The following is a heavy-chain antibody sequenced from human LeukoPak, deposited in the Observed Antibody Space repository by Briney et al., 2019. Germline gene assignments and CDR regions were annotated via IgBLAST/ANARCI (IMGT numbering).Heavy chain of an antibody. J-gene: IGHJ4*02. D-gene: IGHD3-22*01. CDR2: IYTSGST. V-gene: IGHV4-4*07. CDR1: GGSISRYY. CDR3: ARDTSGYRRGSFDY. Sequence: SETLSLTCTVSGGSISRYYWSWIRQPAGKGLEWIGRIYTSGSTNYNPSLKSRVTMSVDTSKNQFSLKLSSVTAADTAVYYCARDTSGYRRGSFDYWGQGTLVTVSS.